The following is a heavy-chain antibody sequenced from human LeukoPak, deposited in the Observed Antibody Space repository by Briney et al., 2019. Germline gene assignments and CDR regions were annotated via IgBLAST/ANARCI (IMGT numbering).Heavy chain of an antibody. CDR2: IRSKAFGGTT. V-gene: IGHV3-49*03. D-gene: IGHD2-2*01. CDR1: GFTFGDYA. Sequence: LAGGSLRLSCTVSGFTFGDYAMSWIRQAPGKGLEWVGFIRSKAFGGTTQYAPSVKGRFTISIDDSKSIAYLQMNSLKTEDTAVYYCTRPGSHCTSTSCPEYFQHWGQGTLVTVSS. CDR3: TRPGSHCTSTSCPEYFQH. J-gene: IGHJ1*01.